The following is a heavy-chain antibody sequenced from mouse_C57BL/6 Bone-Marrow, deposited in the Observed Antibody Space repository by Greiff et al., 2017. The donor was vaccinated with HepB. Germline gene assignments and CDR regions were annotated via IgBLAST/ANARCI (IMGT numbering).Heavy chain of an antibody. CDR3: ARWFGGDY. Sequence: VQLQQSGAELARPGASVKMSCKASGYTFTSYTMHWVKQRPGQGLEWIGYIYPSSGYTKYNQKFKDKATLTADKSSSTAYMQLSSLTSEDSAVYYCARWFGGDYWGQGTTLTVSS. CDR2: IYPSSGYT. V-gene: IGHV1-4*01. J-gene: IGHJ2*01. CDR1: GYTFTSYT. D-gene: IGHD1-1*02.